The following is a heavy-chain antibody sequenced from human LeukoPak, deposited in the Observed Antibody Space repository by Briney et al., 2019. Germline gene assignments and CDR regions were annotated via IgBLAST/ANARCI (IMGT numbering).Heavy chain of an antibody. CDR1: GGSISSYY. V-gene: IGHV4-59*01. CDR3: ARFEGYYGSGSYYRY. Sequence: SETLSLTCTVSGGSISSYYWSWIRQPPGKGLEWIGYIYYSGSTNYNPSLKSRVTISVDTSKNQFSLKLSSVTAADTAVYYCARFEGYYGSGSYYRYWGQGTLVTVSS. J-gene: IGHJ4*02. CDR2: IYYSGST. D-gene: IGHD3-10*01.